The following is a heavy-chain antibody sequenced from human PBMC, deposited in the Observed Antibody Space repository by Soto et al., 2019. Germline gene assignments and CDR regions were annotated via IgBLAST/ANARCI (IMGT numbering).Heavy chain of an antibody. D-gene: IGHD6-25*01. Sequence: LRLSFASSGFTFSNYGMHFFLESPCKGLEWVAIISYDRSNQYYAGSVKGRFTVSRDNSKNTLYLHMNSLRAEDSAVYYCAKDHRMTKFAATYHAMDVWGQGTPVTVSS. CDR1: GFTFSNYG. V-gene: IGHV3-30*18. CDR2: ISYDRSNQ. CDR3: AKDHRMTKFAATYHAMDV. J-gene: IGHJ6*02.